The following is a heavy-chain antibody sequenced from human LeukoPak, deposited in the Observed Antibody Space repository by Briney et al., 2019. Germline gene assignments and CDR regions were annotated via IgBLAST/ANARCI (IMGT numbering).Heavy chain of an antibody. J-gene: IGHJ2*01. D-gene: IGHD3-22*01. V-gene: IGHV3-33*01. CDR3: ARAPSLFFYNSSGYYNGYFDL. CDR1: GFTFSSYG. Sequence: GGSLRLSCAASGFTFSSYGMHWVRQAPGKGLEWVAIIWFDGSNNYYVDSVKGRFTISRDNSENTLYLQMNSLRADDMAVYYCARAPSLFFYNSSGYYNGYFDLWGRGTLVTVPS. CDR2: IWFDGSNN.